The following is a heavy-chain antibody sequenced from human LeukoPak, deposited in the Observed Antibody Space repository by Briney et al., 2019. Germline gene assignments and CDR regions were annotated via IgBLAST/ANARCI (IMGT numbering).Heavy chain of an antibody. CDR3: AKVHFGFRYNWNDVLDY. J-gene: IGHJ4*02. CDR2: ISYDGSNK. D-gene: IGHD1-20*01. CDR1: GFTFSSYG. V-gene: IGHV3-30*18. Sequence: GGSLRLSCAASGFTFSSYGMHWVRQAPGKGLEWVAVISYDGSNKYYADSVKGRFTISRDNSKNTLYLQMNSLRAEDTAVYYCAKVHFGFRYNWNDVLDYWGQGTLATVSS.